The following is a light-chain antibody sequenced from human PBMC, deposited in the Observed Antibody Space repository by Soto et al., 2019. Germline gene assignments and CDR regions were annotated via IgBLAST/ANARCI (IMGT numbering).Light chain of an antibody. V-gene: IGLV2-11*01. J-gene: IGLJ1*01. CDR3: CSYAGSYTYV. CDR1: SSDVGGYNY. CDR2: DVS. Sequence: QSVLTQPRSVSGSPGQSVTISCTGTSSDVGGYNYVSWYQQHPGKAPKLMIYDVSKRPSGVPDRFSGSKSGNTASLTISGLRAEDEADYYCCSYAGSYTYVFATGTKVTVL.